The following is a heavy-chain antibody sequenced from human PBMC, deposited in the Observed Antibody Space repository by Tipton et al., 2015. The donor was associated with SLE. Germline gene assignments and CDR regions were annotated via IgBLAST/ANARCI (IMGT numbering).Heavy chain of an antibody. J-gene: IGHJ6*02. V-gene: IGHV4-59*06. CDR3: ARETQLAPRGYGADV. CDR1: GGSISSYY. D-gene: IGHD1-1*01. Sequence: TLSLTCTVSGGSISSYYWSWIRQPPGKGLEWIGYINYSGSTYYIPSLKSRLTISVDTSRTQLSLKLTSVTAADTAVYYCARETQLAPRGYGADVWGQGTTVTVSS. CDR2: INYSGST.